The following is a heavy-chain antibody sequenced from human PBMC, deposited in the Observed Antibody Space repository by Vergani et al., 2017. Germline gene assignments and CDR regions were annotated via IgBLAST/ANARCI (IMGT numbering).Heavy chain of an antibody. Sequence: QLQLQESGPGLVKPSETPSLTCTVSGGSISSSSYYWGWIRQPPGKGLEWIGSIYYSGSTYYNPSRKSRVTISVDTSKNQFSLKLSSVTAADTAVYYCARGLVGAYYYYYYMDVWGKGTTVTVSS. CDR1: GGSISSSSYY. CDR3: ARGLVGAYYYYYYMDV. J-gene: IGHJ6*03. D-gene: IGHD1-26*01. CDR2: IYYSGST. V-gene: IGHV4-39*07.